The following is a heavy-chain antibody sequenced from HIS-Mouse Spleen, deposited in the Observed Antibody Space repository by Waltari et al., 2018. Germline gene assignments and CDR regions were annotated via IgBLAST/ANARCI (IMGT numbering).Heavy chain of an antibody. Sequence: QLQLQESGPGLVKPSETLSLTCTVSGGSISSSSYYRGWIRQPPGKGLEWIGSIYYSGGTYYNPSRKSRVTISVGTSKNQFSRKLSSVTAADTAVYYCARDWSYGGNSFDYWGQGTLVTVSS. V-gene: IGHV4-39*07. CDR2: IYYSGGT. J-gene: IGHJ4*02. CDR1: GGSISSSSYY. D-gene: IGHD4-17*01. CDR3: ARDWSYGGNSFDY.